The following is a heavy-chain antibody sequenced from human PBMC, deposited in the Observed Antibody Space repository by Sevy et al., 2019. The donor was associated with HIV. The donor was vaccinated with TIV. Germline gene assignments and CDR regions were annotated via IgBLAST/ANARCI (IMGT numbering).Heavy chain of an antibody. J-gene: IGHJ4*02. CDR2: INVGNGNT. CDR3: ARDQTAARKGLDY. CDR1: GYTFTNYA. D-gene: IGHD2-15*01. Sequence: ASVKVSCKASGYTFTNYALHWVRQAPGQSLEWMGWINVGNGNTRYSQKFQDRFTITRGTSASTAYKELNSLTSEDTAVYYCARDQTAARKGLDYWGQGTLVTVSS. V-gene: IGHV1-3*01.